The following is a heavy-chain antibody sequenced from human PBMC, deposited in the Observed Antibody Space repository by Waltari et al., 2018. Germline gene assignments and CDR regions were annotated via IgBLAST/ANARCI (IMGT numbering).Heavy chain of an antibody. J-gene: IGHJ4*02. CDR3: ARTPITIPPKYYFDY. D-gene: IGHD3-3*01. CDR2: IIPIFGTA. CDR1: GGTFSSYA. Sequence: QVQLVQSGAEVKQPGSSVQVSCKASGGTFSSYAIRWVRPAPGQGLEWMGGIIPIFGTANYAQKCQGRVTITADKSTSTAYMELSSLRSEDTAVYYCARTPITIPPKYYFDYWGQGTLVTVSS. V-gene: IGHV1-69*14.